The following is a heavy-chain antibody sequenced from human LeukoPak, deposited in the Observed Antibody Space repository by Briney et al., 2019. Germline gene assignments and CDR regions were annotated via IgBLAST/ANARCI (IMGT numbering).Heavy chain of an antibody. Sequence: GSLRLSCAASGFTVSSNYMNWIRQPPGKGLKWIGSISHSGSTYYNPSLKSRVTISVDTSKNQFSLKLSSLTAADTAVYYCARLRRSRLAEFDYWGQGTLVTVSS. J-gene: IGHJ4*02. CDR2: ISHSGST. D-gene: IGHD3-3*02. CDR3: ARLRRSRLAEFDY. V-gene: IGHV4-38-2*01. CDR1: GFTVSSNY.